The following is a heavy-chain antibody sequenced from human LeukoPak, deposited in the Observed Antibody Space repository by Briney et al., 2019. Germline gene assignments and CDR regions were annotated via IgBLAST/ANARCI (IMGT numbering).Heavy chain of an antibody. V-gene: IGHV1-18*01. CDR1: GYTFTSYG. J-gene: IGHJ5*02. CDR2: ISAYNGNT. CDR3: ARAVTGTTMKTTNWFDL. Sequence: GASVKVSCKASGYTFTSYGISWVRQAPGQGLEWMGWISAYNGNTNYAQKLQGRVTMTTDTSTSTAYMELRSLRSDDTAVYYCARAVTGTTMKTTNWFDLWGQGTLVTVSS. D-gene: IGHD1-7*01.